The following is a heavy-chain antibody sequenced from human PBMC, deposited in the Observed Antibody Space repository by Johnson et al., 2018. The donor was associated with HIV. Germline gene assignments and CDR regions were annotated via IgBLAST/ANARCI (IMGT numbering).Heavy chain of an antibody. V-gene: IGHV3-66*01. D-gene: IGHD3-22*01. CDR3: ARDSHYDDGSGPISHNGAFDI. Sequence: VQLVESGGGVVQPGRSLRLSCVASRFTVSSNYMSWVRQAPGKGLEWVSVIYSGGSTYYADSVKGRFTISRDNSKNTLYFQMNSLRAEDTAVYYCARDSHYDDGSGPISHNGAFDIWGQGTMVIVSS. CDR2: IYSGGST. CDR1: RFTVSSNY. J-gene: IGHJ3*02.